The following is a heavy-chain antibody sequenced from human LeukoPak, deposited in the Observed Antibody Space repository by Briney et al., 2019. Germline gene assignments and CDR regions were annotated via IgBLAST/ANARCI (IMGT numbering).Heavy chain of an antibody. Sequence: ASVKVSCKASGGTFSSYAISWVRQAPGQGLEWMGGIIPIFGTANYAQKFQGRVTITADKSTSTAYMELSSLRSEDTAVYYCARGGSSWYDSYYYYWGQGTLVTVSS. J-gene: IGHJ4*02. CDR2: IIPIFGTA. CDR3: ARGGSSWYDSYYYY. V-gene: IGHV1-69*06. D-gene: IGHD6-13*01. CDR1: GGTFSSYA.